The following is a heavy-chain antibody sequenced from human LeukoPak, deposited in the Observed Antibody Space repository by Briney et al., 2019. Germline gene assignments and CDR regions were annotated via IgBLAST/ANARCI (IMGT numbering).Heavy chain of an antibody. J-gene: IGHJ3*02. D-gene: IGHD3-22*01. CDR2: IYNDGRT. V-gene: IGHV3-53*01. Sequence: SGGSLRLSCAASGFTFSNAWMSWVRQAPGKGLEWVSLIYNDGRTYYADSVKGRCTISRDNLKNVLYLQMNSLKVEDTALYYCARGLFLSGYLDAFDIWGQGTVVTVSS. CDR3: ARGLFLSGYLDAFDI. CDR1: GFTFSNAW.